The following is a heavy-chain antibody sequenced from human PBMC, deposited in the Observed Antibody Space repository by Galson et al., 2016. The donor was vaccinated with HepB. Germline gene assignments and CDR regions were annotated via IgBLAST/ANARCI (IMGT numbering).Heavy chain of an antibody. CDR2: INPNSGAT. CDR3: ARGAIVGDTGGVDS. CDR1: GYTFTGYY. Sequence: SVKVSCKASGYTFTGYYMHWVRQAPGQGLEWMGWINPNSGATKYTQYLQGRVTLTRDTSLSTAYMELSSLRSDDTAVFYCARGAIVGDTGGVDSWGQGTLVTVSS. V-gene: IGHV1-2*02. J-gene: IGHJ4*02. D-gene: IGHD1-26*01.